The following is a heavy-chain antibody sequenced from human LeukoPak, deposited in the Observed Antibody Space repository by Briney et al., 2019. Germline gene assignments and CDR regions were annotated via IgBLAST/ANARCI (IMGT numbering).Heavy chain of an antibody. V-gene: IGHV3-11*05. J-gene: IGHJ3*02. D-gene: IGHD3-16*01. CDR2: ISLSTSGK. CDR3: AKALTRWAFDM. Sequence: GGSLRLSCAASGFTFDDYYMSWVRQAPGKGLEWVSSISLSTSGKTYADSVKGRFTISTDKAKNTLYLQMDSLRAEDTAIYYCAKALTRWAFDMWGQGTMVTVSS. CDR1: GFTFDDYY.